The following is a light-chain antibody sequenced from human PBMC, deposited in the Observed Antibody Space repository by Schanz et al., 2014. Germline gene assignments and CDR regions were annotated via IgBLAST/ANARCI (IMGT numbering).Light chain of an antibody. J-gene: IGLJ1*01. CDR2: EVT. CDR1: SSDVGGYNF. V-gene: IGLV2-8*01. CDR3: ETWDDSLSARF. Sequence: QSALTQPPSASGSPGQSVTISCTGTSSDVGGYNFVSWYQQHPGKAPKLMIYEVTKRPSGVPDRFSGSKSGTSASLVISGLRSEDEADYYCETWDDSLSARFFGTGTKLTVL.